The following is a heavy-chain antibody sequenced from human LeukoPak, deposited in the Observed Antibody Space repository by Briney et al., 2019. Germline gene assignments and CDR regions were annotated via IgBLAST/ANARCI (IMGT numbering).Heavy chain of an antibody. CDR3: ARASHQWELRLYGMDV. CDR1: GFTFSSYW. V-gene: IGHV3-30-3*01. CDR2: ISYDGSNK. J-gene: IGHJ6*02. D-gene: IGHD1-26*01. Sequence: GGSLRLSCAASGFTFSSYWMSWVRQAPGKGLEWVAVISYDGSNKYYADSVKGRFTISRDNSRNTLFLQMNSLRTEDTAVYYCARASHQWELRLYGMDVWGQGTTVTVSS.